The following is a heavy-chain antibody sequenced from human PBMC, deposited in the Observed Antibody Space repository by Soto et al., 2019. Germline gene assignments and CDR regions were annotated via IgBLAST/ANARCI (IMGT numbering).Heavy chain of an antibody. Sequence: QVQLQESGPGLVKPSGTLSLTCAVSSGSISSSNWWSWVRQPPGKGLEWIGEIYHSGSTNYNPSLKSRVTISVDKSKNQFSLKLSSVTAADTAVYYCVRGRDPPHPPGGRAFDIWGQGTMVTVSS. V-gene: IGHV4-4*02. CDR1: SGSISSSNW. CDR2: IYHSGST. J-gene: IGHJ3*02. D-gene: IGHD3-10*01. CDR3: VRGRDPPHPPGGRAFDI.